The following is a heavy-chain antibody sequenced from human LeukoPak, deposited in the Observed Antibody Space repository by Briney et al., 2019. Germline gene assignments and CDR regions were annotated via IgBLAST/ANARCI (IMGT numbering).Heavy chain of an antibody. CDR1: GGSISSSSYY. CDR2: IYYSGST. Sequence: SETLSLTCTVSGGSISSSSYYWGWIRQPPGKGLEWIGSIYYSGSTYYNPSLKSRVTISVDTSKNQFSLKLSSVTAADTAVYYCARALYNWNDEGSAFDIWGQGTMVTVSS. CDR3: ARALYNWNDEGSAFDI. V-gene: IGHV4-39*07. J-gene: IGHJ3*02. D-gene: IGHD1-1*01.